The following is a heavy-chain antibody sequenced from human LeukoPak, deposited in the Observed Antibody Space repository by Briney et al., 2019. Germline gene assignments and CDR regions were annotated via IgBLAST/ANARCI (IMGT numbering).Heavy chain of an antibody. J-gene: IGHJ4*02. CDR2: ISYDGSNK. D-gene: IGHD6-19*01. V-gene: IGHV3-30-3*01. CDR1: GFTFSSYA. CDR3: ASGAVAGTYYFDY. Sequence: PGGSLRLSCAASGFTFSSYAMHWVRQAPGKGLEWVAVISYDGSNKYYADSVKGRFTISRDNSKNTLYLQMNSLRAEDTAVCYCASGAVAGTYYFDYWGQGTLVTVSS.